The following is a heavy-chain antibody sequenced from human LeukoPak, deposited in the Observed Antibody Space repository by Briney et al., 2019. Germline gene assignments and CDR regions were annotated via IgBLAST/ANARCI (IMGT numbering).Heavy chain of an antibody. CDR3: ARGQGYYDSSGYYEDY. CDR1: GFTVSSNY. J-gene: IGHJ4*02. Sequence: GGSLRLSCAASGFTVSSNYMSWVRQAPGKGLEWVSVIYSGGSTYYADSVKGRFTISRDNSKNTLYLQMYSLRAEDTAVYYCARGQGYYDSSGYYEDYWGQGTLVTVSS. CDR2: IYSGGST. D-gene: IGHD3-22*01. V-gene: IGHV3-53*01.